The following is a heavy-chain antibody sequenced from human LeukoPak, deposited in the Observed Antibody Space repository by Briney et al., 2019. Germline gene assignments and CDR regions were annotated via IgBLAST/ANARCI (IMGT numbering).Heavy chain of an antibody. Sequence: PGGSLRLSCAASGFTFSSYWMSWVRQAPGKGLEWVANIKKDGSEKYYVDSVKGRFTISRDNAKNSLYLQMNSLRAEDTAVYYCAREKGYSYGPYFDYWGQGTLVTVSS. CDR3: AREKGYSYGPYFDY. CDR2: IKKDGSEK. CDR1: GFTFSSYW. D-gene: IGHD5-18*01. V-gene: IGHV3-7*01. J-gene: IGHJ4*02.